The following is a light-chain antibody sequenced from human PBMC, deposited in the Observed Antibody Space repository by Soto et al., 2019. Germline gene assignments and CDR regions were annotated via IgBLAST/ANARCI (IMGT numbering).Light chain of an antibody. CDR3: SSYTSSSPYV. CDR2: EVS. CDR1: SSDVGGYNY. Sequence: QSVLTQPASVSGSPGQSITISCTGTSSDVGGYNYVSWYQQQSGKAPKLIIHEVSNRPSGVSNRFSGSKSGNTASLTISGLQAEDEADYYCSSYTSSSPYVFGTGTKVTVL. J-gene: IGLJ1*01. V-gene: IGLV2-14*01.